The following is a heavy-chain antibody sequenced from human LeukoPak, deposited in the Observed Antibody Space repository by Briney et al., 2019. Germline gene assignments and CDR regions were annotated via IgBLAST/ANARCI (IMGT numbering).Heavy chain of an antibody. CDR3: ARRDTYYDFWSGFSTGAAFDI. Sequence: GESLKISCKGSGYSFTSYWIGWVRQTPGKGLEWMGIIYPGDSDTRYSPSFQGQVTISADKSISTAYLQWSSLKASDTAMYYCARRDTYYDFWSGFSTGAAFDIWGQGTMVTVSS. V-gene: IGHV5-51*01. CDR2: IYPGDSDT. D-gene: IGHD3-3*01. J-gene: IGHJ3*02. CDR1: GYSFTSYW.